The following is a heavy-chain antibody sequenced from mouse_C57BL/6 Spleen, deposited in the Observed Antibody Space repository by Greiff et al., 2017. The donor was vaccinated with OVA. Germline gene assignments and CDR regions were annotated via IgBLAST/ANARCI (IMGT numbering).Heavy chain of an antibody. CDR3: ARHGNYYGSSFDY. D-gene: IGHD1-1*01. J-gene: IGHJ2*01. CDR2: INPSNGGT. V-gene: IGHV1-53*01. Sequence: VQLQQSGTELVKPGASVKLSCKASGYTFTSYWMHLVKQRPGQGLEWIGNINPSNGGTNYNEKFKSKATLTVDKSSSTAYMQLSSLTSEDSAVYYCARHGNYYGSSFDYWGQGTTLTVSS. CDR1: GYTFTSYW.